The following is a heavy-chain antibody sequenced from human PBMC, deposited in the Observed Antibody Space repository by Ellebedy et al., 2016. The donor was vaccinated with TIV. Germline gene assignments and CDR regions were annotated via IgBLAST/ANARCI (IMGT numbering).Heavy chain of an antibody. V-gene: IGHV3-23*01. CDR3: AKGRGVGSDSSAPRYYFDY. J-gene: IGHJ4*02. CDR2: ISNSGSRT. CDR1: GFTFSDYA. D-gene: IGHD3-22*01. Sequence: GESLKISCAAPGFTFSDYAMNWVRQAPGKGLEWVSTISNSGSRTYYADSVEGRFTISRDNSKKTLYLQMNSLRAEDTAIYYCAKGRGVGSDSSAPRYYFDYWGLGTLVTVSS.